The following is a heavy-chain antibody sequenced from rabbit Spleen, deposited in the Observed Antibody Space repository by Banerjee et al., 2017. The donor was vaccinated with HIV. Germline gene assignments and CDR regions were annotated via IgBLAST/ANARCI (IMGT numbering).Heavy chain of an antibody. V-gene: IGHV1S40*01. J-gene: IGHJ4*01. D-gene: IGHD1-1*01. CDR3: ARANYYGDYFNL. Sequence: QSLEESGGDLVKPGASLTLTCTASGFSFSSSDYMCCVRQAPGKGLEWISCITGSSSDFTYSATWAKGRFTISKTSSTTVTLQMTSLTAADTATYFCARANYYGDYFNLWGPGTLVTVS. CDR2: ITGSSSDFT. CDR1: GFSFSSSDY.